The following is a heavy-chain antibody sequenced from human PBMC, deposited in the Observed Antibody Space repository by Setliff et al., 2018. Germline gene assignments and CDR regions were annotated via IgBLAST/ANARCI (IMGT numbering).Heavy chain of an antibody. CDR1: GFTFTDYG. CDR3: ARINFYVSSGYYYAPDF. D-gene: IGHD3-22*01. V-gene: IGHV1-18*01. J-gene: IGHJ4*02. CDR2: INNYSFNT. Sequence: ASVKVSCKSSGFTFTDYGITWVRQVPGQGLEWMGWINNYSFNTQYAQKFQGRVTVTTDTSTTTAYLELKNLRSDDTAVYYCARINFYVSSGYYYAPDFWGQGTLVTVSS.